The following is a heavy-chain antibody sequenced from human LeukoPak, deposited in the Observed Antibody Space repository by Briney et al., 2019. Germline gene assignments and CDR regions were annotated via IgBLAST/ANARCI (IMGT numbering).Heavy chain of an antibody. J-gene: IGHJ3*02. CDR3: ARIGSSGWLFWSAFDI. Sequence: GRSLRLSCVVSGFTFSSYGMHWVRQAPGKGLEWVAVIWYDGSNKYYADSVKGRFTISRDNSKNTLYPQMNSLRAEDTAVYYCARIGSSGWLFWSAFDIWGQGTMVTVSS. V-gene: IGHV3-33*01. CDR2: IWYDGSNK. D-gene: IGHD6-19*01. CDR1: GFTFSSYG.